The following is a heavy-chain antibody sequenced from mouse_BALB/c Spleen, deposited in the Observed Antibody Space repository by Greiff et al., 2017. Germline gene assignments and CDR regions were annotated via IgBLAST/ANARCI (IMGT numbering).Heavy chain of an antibody. CDR2: ISNGGGST. CDR1: GFTFSSYT. J-gene: IGHJ4*01. CDR3: ARSGTRAMDY. V-gene: IGHV5-12-2*01. D-gene: IGHD1-1*01. Sequence: EVKLQESGGGLVQPGGSLKLSCAASGFTFSSYTMSWVRQTPEKRLEWVAYISNGGGSTYYPDTVKGRFTISRDNAKNTLYLQMSSLKAEDTAMYYCARSGTRAMDYWGQGTSVTVSS.